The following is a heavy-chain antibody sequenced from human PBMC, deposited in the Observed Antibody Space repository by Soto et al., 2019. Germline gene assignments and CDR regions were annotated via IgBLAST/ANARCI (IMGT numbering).Heavy chain of an antibody. V-gene: IGHV3-33*08. Sequence: GGSLRLSCAASGFTFSNYWMHWVRQVPGKGLVWVAVVRDDGSNKYYADSVKGRFTISRDNSKNTLYLQMNSLRAEDTAVYYCAGHDAANYYDSSGYNWFDPWGQGTLVTVSS. CDR1: GFTFSNYW. CDR3: AGHDAANYYDSSGYNWFDP. J-gene: IGHJ5*02. D-gene: IGHD3-22*01. CDR2: VRDDGSNK.